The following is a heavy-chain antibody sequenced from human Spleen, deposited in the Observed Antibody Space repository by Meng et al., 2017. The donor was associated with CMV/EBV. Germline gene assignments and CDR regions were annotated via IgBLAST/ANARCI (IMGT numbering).Heavy chain of an antibody. V-gene: IGHV6-1*01. CDR3: ARTGDRGWYFDL. CDR2: TYYRSKWYN. J-gene: IGHJ2*01. D-gene: IGHD7-27*01. Sequence: SGDSVSSNRAAWNWIRQSPSSGLEWLGRTYYRSKWYNSYAVSVKSRITISPDTSKNQFSLQLNSVTPEETAVYYCARTGDRGWYFDLWGRGTLVTVSS. CDR1: GDSVSSNRAA.